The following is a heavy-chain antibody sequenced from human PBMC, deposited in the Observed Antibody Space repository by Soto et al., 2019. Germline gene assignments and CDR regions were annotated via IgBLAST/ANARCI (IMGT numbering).Heavy chain of an antibody. V-gene: IGHV3-66*01. CDR2: IYSGGNT. D-gene: IGHD3-3*01. Sequence: EVQLVESGGGLVQPGGSLRLSCAASGFTVSTNYMSWVRQAPGKGLEWVSVIYSGGNTYYADSVKGRFTISRDNSKNTLYLQMNSLRAEDTAVYYCVSRDFWSGYHLDYWGQGTLVTVSS. CDR3: VSRDFWSGYHLDY. J-gene: IGHJ4*02. CDR1: GFTVSTNY.